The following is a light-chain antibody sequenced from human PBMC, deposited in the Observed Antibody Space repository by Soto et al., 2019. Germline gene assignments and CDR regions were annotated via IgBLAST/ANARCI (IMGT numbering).Light chain of an antibody. J-gene: IGKJ4*01. CDR3: QQNRSYQSN. CDR2: GAS. Sequence: IQWTHSPSSTSGYFGDSVTMTCRASQGITSYLAWYQQKPGKAPNLLIYGASTLQSGVPSRFSGSGSGTDFTLTISSLQAEDFATYYCQQNRSYQSNFGRGTKVDIK. V-gene: IGKV1-9*01. CDR1: QGITSY.